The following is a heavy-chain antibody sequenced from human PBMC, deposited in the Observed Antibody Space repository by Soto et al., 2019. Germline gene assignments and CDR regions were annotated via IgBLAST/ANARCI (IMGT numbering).Heavy chain of an antibody. V-gene: IGHV4-39*07. Sequence: PSETLSLTCTVSGGSISSSSYHWGWNRQPPGKGLEWIGEINHSGSTNYNPSLKSRVTISVDTSKNQFSLKLSSVTAADTAVYYCAREYGGNSGTFDYWGQGTLVTLSS. D-gene: IGHD2-21*02. CDR1: GGSISSSSYH. J-gene: IGHJ4*02. CDR3: AREYGGNSGTFDY. CDR2: INHSGST.